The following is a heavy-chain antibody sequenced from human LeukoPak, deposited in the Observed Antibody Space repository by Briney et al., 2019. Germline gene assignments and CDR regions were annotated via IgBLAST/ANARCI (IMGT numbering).Heavy chain of an antibody. CDR3: ARPLRGAAAAPDFDY. D-gene: IGHD6-13*01. J-gene: IGHJ4*02. Sequence: SETLSLTCTVSGGSISSSSYYWGWIRQPPGKGLEWIGSIYYSGSTYYNPSLKSRVTISVDTSKNQFSLKLSSVTAADTAVYYCARPLRGAAAAPDFDYWGQGTLVTVSS. V-gene: IGHV4-39*01. CDR2: IYYSGST. CDR1: GGSISSSSYY.